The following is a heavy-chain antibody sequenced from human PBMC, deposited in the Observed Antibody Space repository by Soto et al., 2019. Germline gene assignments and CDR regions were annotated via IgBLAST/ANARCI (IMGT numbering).Heavy chain of an antibody. D-gene: IGHD6-19*01. CDR3: AKIVVAVAGSIDY. CDR2: ISYDGSNK. CDR1: GFTFSSYD. J-gene: IGHJ4*02. Sequence: QVQLVESGGGVVQPGRSLRLSCAASGFTFSSYDMHWVRQAPGKGLEWVAVISYDGSNKYYADSVKGRFTISRDNSKNTLYLQMNSLRAEDTAVYYCAKIVVAVAGSIDYWGQGTLVTVSS. V-gene: IGHV3-30*18.